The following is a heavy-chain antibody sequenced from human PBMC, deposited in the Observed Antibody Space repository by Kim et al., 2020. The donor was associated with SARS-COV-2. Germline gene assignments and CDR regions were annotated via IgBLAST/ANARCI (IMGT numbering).Heavy chain of an antibody. D-gene: IGHD6-19*01. CDR2: ISWDGGST. V-gene: IGHV3-43*01. Sequence: GGSLRLSCAASGFTFDDYTMHWVRQAPGKGLEWVSLISWDGGSTYYADSVKGRFTISRDNSKNSLYLQMNSLRTEDTALYYCAKDKQGPPLSGWYQGWNWFDPWGQGTLVTVSS. CDR3: AKDKQGPPLSGWYQGWNWFDP. J-gene: IGHJ5*02. CDR1: GFTFDDYT.